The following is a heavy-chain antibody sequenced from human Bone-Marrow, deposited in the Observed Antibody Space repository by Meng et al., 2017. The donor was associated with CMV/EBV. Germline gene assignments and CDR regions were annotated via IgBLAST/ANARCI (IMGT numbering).Heavy chain of an antibody. CDR3: GRNRVDF. D-gene: IGHD1-14*01. CDR1: GFTFSSYW. V-gene: IGHV3-7*01. CDR2: IKYDGSEK. J-gene: IGHJ4*02. Sequence: LSLTCAASGFTFSSYWMSWVRQAPGKGLEWVANIKYDGSEKFYVDSVKGRFTISRDNAKNSLFLQMNSLRVDDTAVYYCGRNRVDFWGQGILVTVSS.